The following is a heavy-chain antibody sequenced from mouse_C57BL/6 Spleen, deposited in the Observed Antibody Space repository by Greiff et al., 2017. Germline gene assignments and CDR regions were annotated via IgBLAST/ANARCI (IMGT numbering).Heavy chain of an antibody. CDR2: IHPTSGST. J-gene: IGHJ1*03. Sequence: QVQLQQPGAELVKPGASVKLSCKASGYTFTSYWMHWVKQRPGQGLEWIGMIHPTSGSTNYNEKFKSKATLTVDKSSSTAYMQLSSLTSEDSAVYYCARRGDYGSSYGYFDVWGTGTTVTVSS. V-gene: IGHV1-64*01. CDR1: GYTFTSYW. D-gene: IGHD1-1*01. CDR3: ARRGDYGSSYGYFDV.